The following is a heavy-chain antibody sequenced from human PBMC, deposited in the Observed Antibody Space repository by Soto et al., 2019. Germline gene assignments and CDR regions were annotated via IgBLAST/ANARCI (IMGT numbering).Heavy chain of an antibody. J-gene: IGHJ4*02. CDR2: IWYDGSNK. CDR3: ARDLRTYYYDSSGYYLDY. V-gene: IGHV3-33*01. Sequence: QVQLVESGGGVVQPGRSLRLSCAASGFTFSSYGMHWVRQAPGKGLEWVAVIWYDGSNKYYADSVKGQFTISRDNSKNTLYLQMNSLRAEDTAVYYCARDLRTYYYDSSGYYLDYWGQGTLVTVSS. D-gene: IGHD3-22*01. CDR1: GFTFSSYG.